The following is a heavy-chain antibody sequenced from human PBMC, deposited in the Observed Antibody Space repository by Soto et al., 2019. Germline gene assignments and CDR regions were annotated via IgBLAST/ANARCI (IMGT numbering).Heavy chain of an antibody. CDR3: ASPRDYYDSSGQEYYFDY. D-gene: IGHD3-22*01. J-gene: IGHJ4*02. CDR1: GYSFTSYW. CDR2: IYPGDSDT. V-gene: IGHV5-51*01. Sequence: PGESLKISCKGSGYSFTSYWIGWVRQMPGKGLEWMGIIYPGDSDTRYSPSFQGHVTISADKSISTAYLQWSSLKASDTAMYYCASPRDYYDSSGQEYYFDYWGQGTLVTVSS.